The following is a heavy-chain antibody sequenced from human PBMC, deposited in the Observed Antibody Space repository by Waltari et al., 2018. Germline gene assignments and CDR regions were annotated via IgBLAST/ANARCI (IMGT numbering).Heavy chain of an antibody. J-gene: IGHJ4*02. CDR3: AKVGYYYDSSGYSNPHYFDY. D-gene: IGHD3-22*01. CDR1: GFTFSSYA. CDR2: ISGSGGST. Sequence: EVQLLESGGGLVQPGGSLRLSCAASGFTFSSYAMSWVRQAPGKGLGWVSAISGSGGSTYYADSLKGRFTISRDNSKNTLYLQMNSLRAEDTAVYYCAKVGYYYDSSGYSNPHYFDYWGQGTLVTVSS. V-gene: IGHV3-23*01.